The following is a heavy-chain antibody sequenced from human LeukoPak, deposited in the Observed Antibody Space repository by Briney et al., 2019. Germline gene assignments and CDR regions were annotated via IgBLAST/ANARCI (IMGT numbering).Heavy chain of an antibody. CDR1: RFRFSGFW. Sequence: PGGSLRLSCAASRFRFSGFWMSWVRQAPGKGPEWVANINQESIEKYYVDSVRGRFTISRDNAKNSLSLQMNSLRVEDTAVYYCAREVDRSFGYWGQGNVVTVSS. V-gene: IGHV3-7*01. J-gene: IGHJ4*02. CDR2: INQESIEK. D-gene: IGHD1-26*01. CDR3: AREVDRSFGY.